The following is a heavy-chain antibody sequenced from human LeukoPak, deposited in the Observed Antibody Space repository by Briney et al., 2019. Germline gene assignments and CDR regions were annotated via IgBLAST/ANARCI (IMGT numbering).Heavy chain of an antibody. D-gene: IGHD3-22*01. J-gene: IGHJ2*01. CDR3: ARSPYYYDRSGRNWYFDL. CDR1: GFTFSSYW. CDR2: IKQDGSEK. V-gene: IGHV3-7*01. Sequence: GGSLRLSCAASGFTFSSYWVNWVRQAPGKGLEWVANIKQDGSEKYYVDSVKGRFTISRDNAKNLLYLQMNSLRAEDTAVYYCARSPYYYDRSGRNWYFDLWGRGTLVTVSS.